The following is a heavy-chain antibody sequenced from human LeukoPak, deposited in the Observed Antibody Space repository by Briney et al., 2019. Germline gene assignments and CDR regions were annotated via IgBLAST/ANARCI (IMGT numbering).Heavy chain of an antibody. V-gene: IGHV1-69*06. CDR1: GGTFSSYA. Sequence: ASVKVSCKASGGTFSSYAISWVRQAPGQGLEWMGGIIPIFGTANYAQKFQGRVTITADKSTSTAYMELSSLRSEDTAVYYCATSVCSGGSCYSYFDYWGQGTLVTVSS. J-gene: IGHJ4*02. CDR3: ATSVCSGGSCYSYFDY. CDR2: IIPIFGTA. D-gene: IGHD2-15*01.